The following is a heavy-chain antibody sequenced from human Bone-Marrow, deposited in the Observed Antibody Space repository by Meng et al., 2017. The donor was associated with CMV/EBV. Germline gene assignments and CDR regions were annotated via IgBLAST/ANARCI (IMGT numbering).Heavy chain of an antibody. J-gene: IGHJ4*02. V-gene: IGHV4-4*07. CDR1: GSISSYY. Sequence: GSISSYYWSLIRQPAGKGLEWIGRIYSSGSTNYNPSLKSRVTMSVDTSKNRFSLKLSSVTAADTAMYYCARDIEAYYDSSPKYYFDYWGQGTLVTVS. CDR2: IYSSGST. CDR3: ARDIEAYYDSSPKYYFDY. D-gene: IGHD3-22*01.